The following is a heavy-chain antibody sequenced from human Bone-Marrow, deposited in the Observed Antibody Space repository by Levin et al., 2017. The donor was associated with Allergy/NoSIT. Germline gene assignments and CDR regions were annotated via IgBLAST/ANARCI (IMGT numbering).Heavy chain of an antibody. V-gene: IGHV1-2*02. CDR2: INPNSGGT. J-gene: IGHJ4*02. CDR1: GYTFTGYY. D-gene: IGHD3-10*01. CDR3: ASVALWFGELWY. Sequence: GESLKISCKASGYTFTGYYMHWVRQAPGQGLEWMGWINPNSGGTNYAQKFQGRVTMTRDTSISTAYMELSRLRSDDTAVYYCASVALWFGELWYWGQGTLVTVSS.